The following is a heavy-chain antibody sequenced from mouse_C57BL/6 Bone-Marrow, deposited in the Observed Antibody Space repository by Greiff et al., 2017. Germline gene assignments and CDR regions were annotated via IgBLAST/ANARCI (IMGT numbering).Heavy chain of an antibody. V-gene: IGHV5-2*01. Sequence: EVQGVESGGGLVQPGESLKLSCESNEYEFPSHDMSWVRKTPEKRLELVAAITSDGGSTYYPDTMERRFIISRDNTKKTLYLQMSSLRSEDTALYYCARLSYGSSSYYAMDYWGQGTSVTVSS. CDR2: ITSDGGST. CDR1: EYEFPSHD. D-gene: IGHD1-1*01. CDR3: ARLSYGSSSYYAMDY. J-gene: IGHJ4*01.